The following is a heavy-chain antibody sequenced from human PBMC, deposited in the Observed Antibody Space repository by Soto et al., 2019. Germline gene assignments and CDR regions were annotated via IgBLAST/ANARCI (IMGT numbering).Heavy chain of an antibody. CDR1: GYSISSGYH. CDR2: VHYSGNT. V-gene: IGHV4-38-2*02. J-gene: IGHJ5*02. D-gene: IGHD2-15*01. Sequence: PSETLSLTCTVSGYSISSGYHWAWIRQPPGKGLEWLGSVHYSGNTYYNPSLKSRLTISVDKSKNQFSLNLRSVTAADTAVYYCARQDRVVAEGRWFDPWGQGTLVTVSS. CDR3: ARQDRVVAEGRWFDP.